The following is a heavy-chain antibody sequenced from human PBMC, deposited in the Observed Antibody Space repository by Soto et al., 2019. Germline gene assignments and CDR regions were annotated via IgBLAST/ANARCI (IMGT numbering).Heavy chain of an antibody. CDR1: GYSFTSYW. CDR2: IDPSDSFV. V-gene: IGHV5-10-1*01. D-gene: IGHD2-8*01. CDR3: AREGFCTKGVCHIADNWFDP. J-gene: IGHJ5*02. Sequence: PGESLKISCEASGYSFTSYWISWVRQMPGKGLEWMGRIDPSDSFVSYSPSSLGHVTISSDKSINTVYLQWTSLSASDTAMYYCAREGFCTKGVCHIADNWFDPWGQGTLVTVSS.